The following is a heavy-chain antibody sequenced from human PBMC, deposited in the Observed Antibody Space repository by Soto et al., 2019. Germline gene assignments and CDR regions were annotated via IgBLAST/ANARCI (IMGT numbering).Heavy chain of an antibody. Sequence: PGESLKISCKGSGYSFTSYWIGWVRQMPGKGLEWMGIIYPGDSDTRYSPSFQGQVAISADKSISTAYLQWSSLKASDTAMYYCARRGTTPDYYYYGMDVWGQGTTVTVSS. J-gene: IGHJ6*02. CDR2: IYPGDSDT. CDR1: GYSFTSYW. V-gene: IGHV5-51*01. CDR3: ARRGTTPDYYYYGMDV. D-gene: IGHD4-4*01.